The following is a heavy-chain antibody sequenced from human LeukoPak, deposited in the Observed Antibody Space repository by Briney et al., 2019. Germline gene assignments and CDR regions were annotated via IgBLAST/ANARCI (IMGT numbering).Heavy chain of an antibody. CDR1: GYSFTSYW. CDR2: INPGYSDI. CDR3: ARHDKGYSGYVTLDY. D-gene: IGHD5-12*01. V-gene: IGHV5-51*01. Sequence: GESLKISGKGSGYSFTSYWIGGARQMPGKGLEWMGIINPGYSDIRYSPSCQGQVTISADKSICTAYLQWSSLKASDTAIYYCARHDKGYSGYVTLDYWGQGTLVTVSS. J-gene: IGHJ4*02.